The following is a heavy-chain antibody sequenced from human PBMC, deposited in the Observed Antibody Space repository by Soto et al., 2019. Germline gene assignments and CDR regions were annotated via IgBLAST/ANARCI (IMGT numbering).Heavy chain of an antibody. Sequence: PSETLSLTCTVSGGSISSYYWSWIRQPPGKGLEWIGYIYYSGSTNYNPSLKSRVTISVDTSKNQFSLKLSTVTAEDTTVYYSGSTNYNPSLKSLVTISVDTSKNQFSLKLSSVTAADTAVYYCARHPVRYRSVDFWSGYHPEAYYMDVWGKGTTVTVSS. CDR3: GSTNYNPSLKSLVTISVDTSKNQFSLKLSSVTAADTAVYYCARHPVRYRSVDFWSGYHPEAYYMDV. V-gene: IGHV4-59*08. CDR2: IYYSGST. J-gene: IGHJ6*03. D-gene: IGHD3-10*01. CDR1: GGSISSYY.